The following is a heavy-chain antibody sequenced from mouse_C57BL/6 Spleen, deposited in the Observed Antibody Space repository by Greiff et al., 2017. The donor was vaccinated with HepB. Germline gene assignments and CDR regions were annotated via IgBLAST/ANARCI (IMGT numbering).Heavy chain of an antibody. CDR2: IRSKSSNYAT. Sequence: EVQRVESGGGLVQPKGSLKLSCAASGFTFNTYAMHWVRQAPGKGLEWVARIRSKSSNYATYYADSVKDRFTISRDDSQSMLYLQMNNLKTEDTARYYCVREDYDYDGSWFAYWGQGTRVTVSA. CDR1: GFTFNTYA. V-gene: IGHV10-3*01. CDR3: VREDYDYDGSWFAY. J-gene: IGHJ3*01. D-gene: IGHD2-4*01.